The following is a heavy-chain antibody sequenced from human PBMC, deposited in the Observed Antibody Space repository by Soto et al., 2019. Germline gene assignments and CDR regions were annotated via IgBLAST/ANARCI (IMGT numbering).Heavy chain of an antibody. V-gene: IGHV3-9*01. CDR2: ISWNSDST. CDR3: AKDTYIIGGGTHIDF. Sequence: EVHLVESGGGLVQPGRSLRLSCAASGFTFDDYAMHWVRQAPGKGLEWVSGISWNSDSTGYADSVKGRFTISRDNAKNSLFLQMHSLRAEDTALYFCAKDTYIIGGGTHIDFWGRGTLVSVSS. D-gene: IGHD1-26*01. CDR1: GFTFDDYA. J-gene: IGHJ4*02.